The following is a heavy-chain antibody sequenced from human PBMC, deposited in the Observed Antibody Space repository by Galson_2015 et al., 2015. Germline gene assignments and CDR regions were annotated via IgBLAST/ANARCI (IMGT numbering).Heavy chain of an antibody. J-gene: IGHJ4*02. CDR1: GGSISSRSYY. CDR3: ARHTRGIVVVPDAADY. Sequence: ETLSLTCTVAGGSISSRSYYGGWIRQPPGKGLEWIGSIYYSGSTYYNPSPKSRVTISVDTTKNQYPQKLSSGTAADTAVYYCARHTRGIVVVPDAADYWGQGTLVTVSS. CDR2: IYYSGST. D-gene: IGHD2-2*01. V-gene: IGHV4-39*01.